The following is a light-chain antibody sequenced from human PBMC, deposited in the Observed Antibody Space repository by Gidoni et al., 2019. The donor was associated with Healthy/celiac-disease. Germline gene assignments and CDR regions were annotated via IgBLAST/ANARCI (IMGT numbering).Light chain of an antibody. Sequence: SYELTQPPSVSVSPGQTARITCSGDALPKQYAYWYQQKPGQAPVLVIYTDSERPSGIPERFSGSSSGTTVTLTISGVQAEDEADYYCQSADSSGTEGVFGTGTKVTV. CDR3: QSADSSGTEGV. CDR2: TDS. V-gene: IGLV3-25*02. CDR1: ALPKQY. J-gene: IGLJ1*01.